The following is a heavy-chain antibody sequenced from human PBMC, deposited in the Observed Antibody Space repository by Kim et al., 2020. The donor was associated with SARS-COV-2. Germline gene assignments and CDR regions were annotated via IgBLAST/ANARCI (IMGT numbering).Heavy chain of an antibody. CDR1: GGTFSSYA. J-gene: IGHJ6*02. CDR2: IIPIFGTA. CDR3: AREQYCSSTSCYAGRDYYYYGMDV. Sequence: SVKVSCKASGGTFSSYAISWVRQAPGQGLEWMGGIIPIFGTANYAQKFQGRVTITADKSTSTAYMELSSLRSEDTAVYYCAREQYCSSTSCYAGRDYYYYGMDVWGQGTTVTVSS. D-gene: IGHD2-2*01. V-gene: IGHV1-69*06.